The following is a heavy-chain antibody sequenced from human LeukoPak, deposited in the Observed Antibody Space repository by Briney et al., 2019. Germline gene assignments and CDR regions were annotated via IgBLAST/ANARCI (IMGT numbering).Heavy chain of an antibody. Sequence: GGSLRLSCAASGFTFSSYEMNWVRQAPGKGLEWVSYISSSGSTIYYADSVKGRFTISRDNAKNSLYLQMNSLRAEDTAVYYYAELGITMIGGVWGKGTTVTVSS. J-gene: IGHJ6*04. CDR1: GFTFSSYE. CDR3: AELGITMIGGV. CDR2: ISSSGSTI. V-gene: IGHV3-48*03. D-gene: IGHD3-10*02.